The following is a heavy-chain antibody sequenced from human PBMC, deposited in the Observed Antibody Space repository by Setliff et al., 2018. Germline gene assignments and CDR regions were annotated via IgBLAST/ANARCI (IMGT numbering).Heavy chain of an antibody. D-gene: IGHD1-26*01. J-gene: IGHJ5*02. Sequence: GGSLRLSCAASGFIFDDYAMHWVRQAPGKGLEWVSGISWNSGSIDYADSVKGRFTISRDNAKNSLYLQMNSLRAEDTALYYCVRSGKFGMRFWFDQWGLGTLVTVSS. CDR2: ISWNSGSI. CDR3: VRSGKFGMRFWFDQ. CDR1: GFIFDDYA. V-gene: IGHV3-9*01.